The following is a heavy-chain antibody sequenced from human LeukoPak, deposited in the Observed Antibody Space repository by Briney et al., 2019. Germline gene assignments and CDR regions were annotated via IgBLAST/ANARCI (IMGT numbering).Heavy chain of an antibody. CDR3: ARGIAARPNYFDY. D-gene: IGHD6-6*01. J-gene: IGHJ4*02. CDR1: GGSISSSSYY. Sequence: SETLSLTCTVSGGSISSSSYYWGWIRQPPGKGLEWIGSIYYSGSTYYNPSLKSRVAISVDTSKNQFSLKLSSVTAADTAVYYCARGIAARPNYFDYWGQGTLVTVSS. V-gene: IGHV4-39*01. CDR2: IYYSGST.